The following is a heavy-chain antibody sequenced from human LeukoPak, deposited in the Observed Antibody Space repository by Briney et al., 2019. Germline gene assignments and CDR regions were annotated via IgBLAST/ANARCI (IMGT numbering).Heavy chain of an antibody. D-gene: IGHD2-2*02. Sequence: ASVKVSCKASGYTFTSYGISWVRQAPGQGLEWMGWISAYNGNTNYAQKLQGRVTMTTDTSTSTAYMELRSLRSDDTAVYYCARVRGVVPAAIPDYWGQGTLVTVSS. CDR1: GYTFTSYG. CDR3: ARVRGVVPAAIPDY. V-gene: IGHV1-18*01. J-gene: IGHJ4*02. CDR2: ISAYNGNT.